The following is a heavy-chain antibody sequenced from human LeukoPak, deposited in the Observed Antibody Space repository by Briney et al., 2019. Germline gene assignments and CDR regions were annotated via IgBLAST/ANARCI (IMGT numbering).Heavy chain of an antibody. V-gene: IGHV1-2*02. D-gene: IGHD4-17*01. CDR3: ARDSDYGDYGDPFDI. CDR2: INPNSGGT. CDR1: GYTFTGYY. J-gene: IGHJ3*02. Sequence: ASVKVSCKASGYTFTGYYLHWVRQAPGQGLEWMGWINPNSGGTNYAQKFQGGVTMTRDTSISTAYMELSRLRSDDTAVYSCARDSDYGDYGDPFDIWGQGTMVTVSS.